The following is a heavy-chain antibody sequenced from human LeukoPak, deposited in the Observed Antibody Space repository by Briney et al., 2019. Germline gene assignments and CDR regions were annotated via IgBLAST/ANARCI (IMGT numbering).Heavy chain of an antibody. J-gene: IGHJ5*02. Sequence: GASVKVSCKASGGTFSSYAISWVRQAPGQGLEWMGWINPNSGGTNYAQKFQGRVTMTRDTSISTAYMELSRLRSDDTAVYYCARDGSSGTWFDPWGQGTLVTVSS. CDR3: ARDGSSGTWFDP. V-gene: IGHV1-2*02. D-gene: IGHD3-22*01. CDR2: INPNSGGT. CDR1: GGTFSSYA.